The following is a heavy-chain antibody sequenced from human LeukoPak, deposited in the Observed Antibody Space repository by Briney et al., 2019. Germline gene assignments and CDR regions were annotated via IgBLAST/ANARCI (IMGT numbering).Heavy chain of an antibody. V-gene: IGHV1-18*01. CDR2: ISAYNGNT. CDR3: ARDHYDILTGYYTSYDV. J-gene: IGHJ6*04. D-gene: IGHD3-9*01. Sequence: ASVKVSCKASGYTFTSYGISWVRQAPGQGLEWMGWISAYNGNTNYAQKLQGRVTMTTDTSTRTAYMELRSLRSDDTAVYYCARDHYDILTGYYTSYDVWGKGTTVTVSS. CDR1: GYTFTSYG.